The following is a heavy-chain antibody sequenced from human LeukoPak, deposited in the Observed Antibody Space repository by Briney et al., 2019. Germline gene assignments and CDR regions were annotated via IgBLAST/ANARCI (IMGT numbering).Heavy chain of an antibody. J-gene: IGHJ4*02. CDR3: TLQYYYDSSGYFPFDY. CDR2: IYSGGRT. D-gene: IGHD3-22*01. Sequence: GGSLRLSCAASGFTASSNYMSWVRQAPGKGLEWVSAIYSGGRTYYAGSVKGRFTISRDNSKNTLYLQMNSLRAEDTAVYYCTLQYYYDSSGYFPFDYWGQGTLVTVPS. V-gene: IGHV3-53*01. CDR1: GFTASSNY.